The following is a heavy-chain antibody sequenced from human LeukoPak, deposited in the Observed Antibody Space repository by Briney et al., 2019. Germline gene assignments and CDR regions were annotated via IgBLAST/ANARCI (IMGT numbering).Heavy chain of an antibody. Sequence: SGTLSLTCAVSGGSISSSDWWSWVRQSPGQGLEWIGEIYHSGNTNYSPSLKSRVTISSDKSKNQFSLRLTSVTAADTAVYYCARVVAAATSPPRWGQGTLVTVSS. D-gene: IGHD2-2*01. CDR1: GGSISSSDW. J-gene: IGHJ4*02. CDR3: ARVVAAATSPPR. V-gene: IGHV4-4*02. CDR2: IYHSGNT.